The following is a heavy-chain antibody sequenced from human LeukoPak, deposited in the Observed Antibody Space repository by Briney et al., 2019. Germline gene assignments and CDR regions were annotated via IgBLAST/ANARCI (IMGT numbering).Heavy chain of an antibody. CDR2: ISYDGSNK. CDR1: GFTFSSYG. CDR3: ARDPGGYAMSGGRRDY. Sequence: GGSLRLSCAASGFTFSSYGMHSVRQAPGKGMEWVAVISYDGSNKYYADSVKGRFTISRDNSKNTLYLKMNSLRAEDTAVYYCARDPGGYAMSGGRRDYWGQGTLVTVSS. J-gene: IGHJ4*02. V-gene: IGHV3-30*03. D-gene: IGHD5-12*01.